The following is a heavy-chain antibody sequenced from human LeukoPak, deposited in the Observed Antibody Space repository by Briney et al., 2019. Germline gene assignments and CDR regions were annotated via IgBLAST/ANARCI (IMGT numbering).Heavy chain of an antibody. CDR3: ARNRPAGYDYDYGFELQH. D-gene: IGHD4/OR15-4a*01. CDR2: ISRSGDST. CDR1: GFSFSNYG. J-gene: IGHJ1*01. V-gene: IGHV3-23*01. Sequence: PGRSLRLSCAASGFSFSNYGMNWVRHAPGKGLEWVSAISRSGDSTYYAASVKGRFTISRDNSESTLFLQMNSLRVDDTAVYFCARNRPAGYDYDYGFELQHWGQGTLVTVSS.